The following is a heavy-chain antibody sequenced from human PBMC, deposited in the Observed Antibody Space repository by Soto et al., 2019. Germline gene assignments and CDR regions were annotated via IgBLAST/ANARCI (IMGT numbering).Heavy chain of an antibody. V-gene: IGHV1-24*01. D-gene: IGHD3-22*01. J-gene: IGHJ4*02. CDR3: ATGGSITMIVVIHPFDY. CDR1: GYTLTELS. Sequence: QVQLVQSGAEVKKPGASVKVSCKVSGYTLTELSMHWVRQAPGKGLEWMGGFDPEDGGTIYAQKFQGRVTMTEDTSTDTAYMELSSLRSEDTAVYYCATGGSITMIVVIHPFDYWGQGTLVTVSS. CDR2: FDPEDGGT.